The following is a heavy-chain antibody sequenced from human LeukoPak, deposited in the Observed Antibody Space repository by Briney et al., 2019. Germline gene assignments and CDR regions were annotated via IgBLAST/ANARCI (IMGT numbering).Heavy chain of an antibody. D-gene: IGHD5-12*01. CDR2: ISSSSSYI. Sequence: PGGSLRLSCAASGFTFSSYSMNWVRQAPGKGLEWVSSISSSSSYIYYADSVRGRFTISRDNAKNSLYLQMNSLRAEDTAVYYCAKGRDSGYDYWGQGTLVTVSS. CDR3: AKGRDSGYDY. CDR1: GFTFSSYS. V-gene: IGHV3-21*01. J-gene: IGHJ4*02.